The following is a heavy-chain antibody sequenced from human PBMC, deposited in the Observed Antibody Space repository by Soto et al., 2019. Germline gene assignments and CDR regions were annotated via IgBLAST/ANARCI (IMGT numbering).Heavy chain of an antibody. CDR3: ARGPLVVLNYFES. CDR1: GGTFRNYP. Sequence: QVQLVQSGTEVKKPGSSVKVSCKASGGTFRNYPINWVRQAHGQGLEWMGSIFPLTDIPDYAQNFQARLTXXXDXATSTAYMELSSLTSDDTAMYFCARGPLVVLNYFESWGQGTLVTVSS. J-gene: IGHJ4*02. V-gene: IGHV1-69*02. CDR2: IFPLTDIP.